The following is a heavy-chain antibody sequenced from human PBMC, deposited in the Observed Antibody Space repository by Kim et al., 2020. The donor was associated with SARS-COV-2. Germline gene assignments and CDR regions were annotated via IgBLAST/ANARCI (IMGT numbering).Heavy chain of an antibody. J-gene: IGHJ6*02. CDR3: TRNYEMDV. CDR2: INSDGSNK. Sequence: GGSLRLSCAASGFTLSSYWMYWVRQGPGKGLEWVSRINSDGSNKLYVDSVKGRFTISRDNAENTVYLQMSSLRAEDTAIYYCTRNYEMDVWGQGTTVNVSS. V-gene: IGHV3-74*01. CDR1: GFTLSSYW.